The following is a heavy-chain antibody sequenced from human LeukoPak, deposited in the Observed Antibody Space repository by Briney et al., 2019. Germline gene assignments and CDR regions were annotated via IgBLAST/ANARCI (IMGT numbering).Heavy chain of an antibody. CDR1: GFTFSGHA. V-gene: IGHV4-4*08. D-gene: IGHD6-13*01. CDR3: ARGQTSSSWYYSFDY. Sequence: GSLRLSCVASGFTFSGHAMTWVRQAPGKGLEWIGRIYTSGSTNYNPSLKSRVTISVDTSKNQFSLKLSSVTAADTAVYYCARGQTSSSWYYSFDYWGQGTLVTVSS. CDR2: IYTSGST. J-gene: IGHJ4*02.